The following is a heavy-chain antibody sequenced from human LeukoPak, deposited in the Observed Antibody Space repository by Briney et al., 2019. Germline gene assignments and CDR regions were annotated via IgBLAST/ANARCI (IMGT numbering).Heavy chain of an antibody. CDR3: ARGHPLIYDFWSGSQTIAFDI. D-gene: IGHD3-3*01. V-gene: IGHV4-34*01. J-gene: IGHJ3*02. Sequence: SETLSLTCAVYGGSFSGYYWSWIRQPPGKGLEWIGEINHSGSTNYNPSLKSRVTISVDTSKNQFSLKLSSVTAADTAVYYCARGHPLIYDFWSGSQTIAFDIWGQGTMVTASS. CDR2: INHSGST. CDR1: GGSFSGYY.